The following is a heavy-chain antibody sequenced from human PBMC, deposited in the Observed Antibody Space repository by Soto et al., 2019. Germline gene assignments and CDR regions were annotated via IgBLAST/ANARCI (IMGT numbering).Heavy chain of an antibody. Sequence: QVQLVQSGAEVKKPGASVKVSCKASGYTFTSYDINWVRQATGQGLEWMGWMNPNSGNTGYAQKFQGRVTMTRNTSITTAYMELSSLRSEDTAVYYCARAPAACTRGRDWFDPWGQGTLVTVSS. CDR3: ARAPAACTRGRDWFDP. J-gene: IGHJ5*02. CDR2: MNPNSGNT. V-gene: IGHV1-8*01. CDR1: GYTFTSYD. D-gene: IGHD2-8*02.